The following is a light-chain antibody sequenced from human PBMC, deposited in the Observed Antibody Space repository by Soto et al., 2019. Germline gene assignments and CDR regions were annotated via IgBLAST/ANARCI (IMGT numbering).Light chain of an antibody. V-gene: IGLV1-47*01. CDR3: ATWDDSRNKV. J-gene: IGLJ1*01. Sequence: QSVLAQPPSASGTPGQRVTISCSGSSSNIGSNYVYWYQQLPGTAPKLLIYRNNQRPSGVPDRFSGSKSGTSASLAISGLQSEDEADYYCATWDDSRNKVFGTGTKVTVL. CDR2: RNN. CDR1: SSNIGSNY.